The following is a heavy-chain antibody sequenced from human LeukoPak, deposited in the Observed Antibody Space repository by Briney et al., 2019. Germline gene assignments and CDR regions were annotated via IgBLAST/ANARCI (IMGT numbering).Heavy chain of an antibody. CDR2: IYYSGST. D-gene: IGHD6-13*01. V-gene: IGHV4-39*07. CDR3: ARDAARQQLVHWYFDL. J-gene: IGHJ2*01. Sequence: SETLSLTCTVSGGSISSSSYYWGWIRQPPGKGLEWIGSIYYSGSTYYNPSLKSRVTISVDTSKNQFSLKLSSVTAADTAVYYCARDAARQQLVHWYFDLWGRGTLVTVSS. CDR1: GGSISSSSYY.